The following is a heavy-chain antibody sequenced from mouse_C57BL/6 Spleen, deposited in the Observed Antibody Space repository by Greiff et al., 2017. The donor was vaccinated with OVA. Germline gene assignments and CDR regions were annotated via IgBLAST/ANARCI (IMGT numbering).Heavy chain of an antibody. CDR1: GYTFTDYN. J-gene: IGHJ3*01. D-gene: IGHD1-1*01. V-gene: IGHV1-18*01. CDR2: INPNNGGT. Sequence: EVQLQESGPELVKPGASVKIPCKASGYTFTDYNMDWVKQSHGQSLEWIGDINPNNGGTIYNQKFKGKATLTVDKSSSTAYMELRSLTSEDTAVYYCARSEGSHYGSEGFAYWGQGTLVTVSA. CDR3: ARSEGSHYGSEGFAY.